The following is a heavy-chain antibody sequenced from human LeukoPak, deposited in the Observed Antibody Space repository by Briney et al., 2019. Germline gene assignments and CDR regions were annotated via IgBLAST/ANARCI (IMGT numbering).Heavy chain of an antibody. CDR3: ARGYYYDSTGYNPFDY. V-gene: IGHV3-48*03. CDR2: ISSSGSTM. CDR1: GFTFSSYE. D-gene: IGHD3-22*01. J-gene: IGHJ4*02. Sequence: GGSLRLSCAASGFTFSSYEMNWVRQAPGKGLEWVSYISSSGSTMYYADSVKDRFTISRDNAKNSLYLQMNRLRAEDTAVYYCARGYYYDSTGYNPFDYWGQGTLVTVSS.